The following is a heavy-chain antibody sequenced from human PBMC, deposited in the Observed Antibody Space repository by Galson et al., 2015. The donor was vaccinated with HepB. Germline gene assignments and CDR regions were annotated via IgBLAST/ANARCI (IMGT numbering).Heavy chain of an antibody. CDR3: ARVMEQWLGEGSFDY. CDR1: GGTFSSYA. V-gene: IGHV1-69*01. Sequence: SCAASGGTFSSYAISWVRQAPGQGLEWMGGIIPIFGTANYAQKFQGRVTITADESTSTAYMELSSLRSEDTAVYYCARVMEQWLGEGSFDYWGQGTLVTVSS. CDR2: IIPIFGTA. D-gene: IGHD6-19*01. J-gene: IGHJ4*02.